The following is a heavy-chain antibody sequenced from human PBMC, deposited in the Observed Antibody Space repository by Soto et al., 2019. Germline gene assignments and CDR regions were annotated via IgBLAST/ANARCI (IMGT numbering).Heavy chain of an antibody. Sequence: SVKVSCKASGGTFSSYAISWVRQAPGQGLEWMGGIIPIFGTANYAQKFQGRVTITADKSTSTAYMELSSLRSEDTAVYYCARHSLPIAARLNYYYYGMDVWGQGTTATVSS. CDR2: IIPIFGTA. D-gene: IGHD6-6*01. V-gene: IGHV1-69*06. CDR1: GGTFSSYA. J-gene: IGHJ6*02. CDR3: ARHSLPIAARLNYYYYGMDV.